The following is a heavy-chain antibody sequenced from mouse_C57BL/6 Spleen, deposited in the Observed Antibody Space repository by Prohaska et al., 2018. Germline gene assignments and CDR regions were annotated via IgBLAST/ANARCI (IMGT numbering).Heavy chain of an antibody. J-gene: IGHJ1*03. CDR1: VYTFTDYE. CDR3: TRSNYYGRSPSYFDV. D-gene: IGHD1-1*01. Sequence: QVQLQQSGAELVRPGASVTLSCKASVYTFTDYEMHWVKQTPVHGLEWIGAIEPETGGTAYNQKFNVNAILTADKSSSTAYMELRSLTSEDSAVYYCTRSNYYGRSPSYFDVWGTGTTVTVSS. V-gene: IGHV1-15*01. CDR2: IEPETGGT.